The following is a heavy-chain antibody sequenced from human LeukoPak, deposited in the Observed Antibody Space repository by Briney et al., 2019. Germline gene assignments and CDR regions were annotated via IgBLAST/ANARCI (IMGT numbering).Heavy chain of an antibody. J-gene: IGHJ4*02. D-gene: IGHD3-22*01. CDR3: ANHQDYYDSTGYRRFPFDY. Sequence: SETLSLTCTVSGGSISSSSYYWGWIRQPPGRGLEWIGSIYYSGSTYYNPSPKSRVTISVDTSKNQFSLKLSSVTAADTAVYYCANHQDYYDSTGYRRFPFDYWGQGTLVTVSS. CDR2: IYYSGST. CDR1: GGSISSSSYY. V-gene: IGHV4-39*01.